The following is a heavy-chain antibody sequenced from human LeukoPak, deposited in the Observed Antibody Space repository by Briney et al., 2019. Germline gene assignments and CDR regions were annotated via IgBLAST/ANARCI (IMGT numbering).Heavy chain of an antibody. CDR1: GFTFSDYY. D-gene: IGHD2-15*01. CDR3: ASLRYCSGGSCPPSYYYYGMDV. Sequence: GGSLRLSCAASGFTFSDYYMSWIRQAPGKGLEWVSYISSSGSTIYYADSVKGRFTIPRDNAKNSLYLQMNSLRAEDTAVYYCASLRYCSGGSCPPSYYYYGMDVWGQGTTVTVSS. V-gene: IGHV3-11*01. J-gene: IGHJ6*02. CDR2: ISSSGSTI.